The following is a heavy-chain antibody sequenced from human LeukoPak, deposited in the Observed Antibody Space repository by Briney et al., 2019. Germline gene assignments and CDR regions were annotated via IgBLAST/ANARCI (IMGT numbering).Heavy chain of an antibody. V-gene: IGHV4-59*01. J-gene: IGHJ3*02. CDR1: GGSISSYY. CDR2: IYYSGST. D-gene: IGHD3-10*01. CDR3: ATCLKGSSIDAFDI. Sequence: SETLSLTCTVSGGSISSYYWSWIRQPPGKGLEWIGYIYYSGSTNYNPSLKSRVTISVDTSKNQFSLKLSSVTAADTAVYYCATCLKGSSIDAFDIWGQGTMVTVSS.